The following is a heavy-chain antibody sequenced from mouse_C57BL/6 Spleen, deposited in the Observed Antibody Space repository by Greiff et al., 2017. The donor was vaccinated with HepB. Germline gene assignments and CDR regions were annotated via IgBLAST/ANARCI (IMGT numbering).Heavy chain of an antibody. CDR2: ISYDGSN. V-gene: IGHV3-6*01. CDR3: ARDGPGGGTNY. CDR1: GYSITSGYY. J-gene: IGHJ2*01. D-gene: IGHD4-1*01. Sequence: EVKLMESGPGLVKPSQSLSLTCSVTGYSITSGYYWNWIRQFPGNKLEWMGYISYDGSNNYNPSLKNRISITRDTSKNQFFLKLNSVTTEDTATYYCARDGPGGGTNYWGQGTTLTVSS.